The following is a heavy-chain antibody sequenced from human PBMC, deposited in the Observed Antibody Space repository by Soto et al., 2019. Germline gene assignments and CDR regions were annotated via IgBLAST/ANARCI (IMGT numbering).Heavy chain of an antibody. CDR3: ARHYLHVLLWFGELPGGMDV. Sequence: QLQLQESGPGLVKPSETLSLTCTVSGGSISSSSYYWGWIRQPPGKGLEWIGSIYYSGSTYYNPSLKSRVTISVDTSKNQFSLRLSSVTAADTAVYYCARHYLHVLLWFGELPGGMDVWGQGTTVTVSS. D-gene: IGHD3-10*01. J-gene: IGHJ6*02. CDR1: GGSISSSSYY. CDR2: IYYSGST. V-gene: IGHV4-39*01.